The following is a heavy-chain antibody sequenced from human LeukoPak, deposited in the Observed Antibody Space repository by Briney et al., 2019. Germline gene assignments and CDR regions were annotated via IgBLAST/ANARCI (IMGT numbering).Heavy chain of an antibody. D-gene: IGHD3-22*01. Sequence: ASEKISSKTPGGTFYSYGISWVRQAPGHGLEWIGGVIPMVGPAKYAPKFQGRATMTTDASTSTVYMVLNSLRSEDTATYFCARGELGDRSGSAHFDSWGQGTLVTVSS. CDR3: ARGELGDRSGSAHFDS. CDR1: GGTFYSYG. J-gene: IGHJ4*02. CDR2: VIPMVGPA. V-gene: IGHV1-69*05.